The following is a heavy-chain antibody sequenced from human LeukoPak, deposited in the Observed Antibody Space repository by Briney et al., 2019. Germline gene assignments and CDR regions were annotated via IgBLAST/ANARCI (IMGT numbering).Heavy chain of an antibody. CDR2: IIHSGST. Sequence: SETLSLTCAVYGGSFSGYSWSWIRQPPGKGLEWIGEIIHSGSTNYNPSLKSRVTISIDTSKNQFSLKLSSVTAADTAVYYCARHDEVRGTPWPEGFDPWGQGTLVTVSS. D-gene: IGHD1-14*01. V-gene: IGHV4-34*12. CDR1: GGSFSGYS. CDR3: ARHDEVRGTPWPEGFDP. J-gene: IGHJ5*02.